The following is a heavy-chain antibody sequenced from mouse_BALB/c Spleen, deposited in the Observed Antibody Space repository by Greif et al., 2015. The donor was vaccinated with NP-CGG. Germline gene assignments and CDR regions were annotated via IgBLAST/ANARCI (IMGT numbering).Heavy chain of an antibody. D-gene: IGHD3-2*01. J-gene: IGHJ3*01. V-gene: IGHV1S22*01. CDR2: IYPGSGST. CDR3: TRSETARATSRFAY. CDR1: GYTFTSYW. Sequence: LQQSGSELVRPGASVKLSCKASGYTFTSYWMHWVKQRHGQGLEWIGNIYPGSGSTNYDEKFKSKGTLTVDTSSSTAYMHLSSLTSEDSAVYYCTRSETARATSRFAYWGQGTLVTVSA.